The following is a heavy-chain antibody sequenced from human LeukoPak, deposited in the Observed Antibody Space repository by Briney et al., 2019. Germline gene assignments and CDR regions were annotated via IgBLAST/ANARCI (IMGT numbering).Heavy chain of an antibody. CDR2: ISYDETNK. Sequence: GGSLRLSCAASGFTFSSYTMHWVRQAPGKGLEWVSFISYDETNKYYADSVKGRFTISRDNSKNTLYLQMNSLRAEDTAVYYCAKDRSRYSSSWYSYYFDYWGQGTLVTVSS. D-gene: IGHD6-13*01. CDR1: GFTFSSYT. V-gene: IGHV3-30*04. J-gene: IGHJ4*02. CDR3: AKDRSRYSSSWYSYYFDY.